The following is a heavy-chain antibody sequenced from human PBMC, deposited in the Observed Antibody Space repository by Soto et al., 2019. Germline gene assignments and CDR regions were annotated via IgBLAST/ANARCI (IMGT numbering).Heavy chain of an antibody. CDR2: IWYDGSST. D-gene: IGHD3-3*01. CDR1: GFTFSSYG. J-gene: IGHJ6*03. CDR3: AKTAAFGVVIPTPYYYYYMDV. Sequence: LRLSCAASGFTFSSYGMHWVRQAPGKGLEWVAAIWYDGSSTYYADSVKGRFTISRDNSKNTLYLQMNSLRAEDTAVYYCAKTAAFGVVIPTPYYYYYMDVWGKGTTVTVSS. V-gene: IGHV3-33*06.